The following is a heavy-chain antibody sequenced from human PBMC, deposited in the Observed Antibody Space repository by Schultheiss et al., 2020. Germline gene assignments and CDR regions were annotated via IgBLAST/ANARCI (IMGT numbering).Heavy chain of an antibody. D-gene: IGHD3-3*01. CDR1: GFTFSGYG. V-gene: IGHV3-33*06. CDR2: IWYDGSNK. J-gene: IGHJ4*02. Sequence: GGSLRLSCAASGFTFSGYGMHWVRQAPGKGLEWVAAIWYDGSNKYYTDSVKGRFTISRDNSKNTLYLQMNSLRVEDTAVYYCAKPEYYDFWTGYSHFFDYWGRGTLVTVSS. CDR3: AKPEYYDFWTGYSHFFDY.